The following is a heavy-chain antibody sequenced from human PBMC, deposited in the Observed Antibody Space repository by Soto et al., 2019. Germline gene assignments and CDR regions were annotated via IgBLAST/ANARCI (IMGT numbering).Heavy chain of an antibody. CDR2: ISYDGSNK. CDR3: AKDTVGSDFWSGYYGNYYYYGMDV. V-gene: IGHV3-30*18. Sequence: GGSLRLSCAASGFTFSSYGMHWVRQAPGKGLEWVAVISYDGSNKYYADSVKGRFTISRDNSKNTLYLQMNSLRAEDTAVYYCAKDTVGSDFWSGYYGNYYYYGMDVWGQGTTVTVSS. J-gene: IGHJ6*02. D-gene: IGHD3-3*01. CDR1: GFTFSSYG.